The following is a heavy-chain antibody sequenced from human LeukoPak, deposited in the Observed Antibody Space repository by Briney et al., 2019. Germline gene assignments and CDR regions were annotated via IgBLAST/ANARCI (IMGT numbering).Heavy chain of an antibody. D-gene: IGHD3-10*01. CDR1: GGSISSSSYY. V-gene: IGHV4-39*07. Sequence: SETLSLTCTVSGGSISSSSYYWGWIRQPPGKGLEWIGSMYYSGSTYYNPSLKSRVTISVDTSKNQFSLKVSSETAADTAVYYCARDQDYYYFDYWGQGTLVTVSS. CDR3: ARDQDYYYFDY. CDR2: MYYSGST. J-gene: IGHJ4*02.